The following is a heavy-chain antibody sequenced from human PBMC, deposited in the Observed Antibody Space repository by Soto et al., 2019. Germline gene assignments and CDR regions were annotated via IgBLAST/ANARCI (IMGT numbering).Heavy chain of an antibody. CDR1: GFIFNKYV. J-gene: IGHJ6*02. Sequence: GGSLRLSCAASGFIFNKYVMHWVRQAPGKGLEWVAVISSDGSKKYYADSVGGRFTISRDDSKNTVYLQMISLRIDDTAVYYCARLLHPAYGMDVWGQGTTVTVSS. D-gene: IGHD4-4*01. CDR3: ARLLHPAYGMDV. V-gene: IGHV3-30-3*01. CDR2: ISSDGSKK.